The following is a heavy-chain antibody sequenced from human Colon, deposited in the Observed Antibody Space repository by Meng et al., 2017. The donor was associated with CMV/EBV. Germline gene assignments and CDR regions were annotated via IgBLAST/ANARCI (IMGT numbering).Heavy chain of an antibody. Sequence: QVQLVQSGAEVTKPGASVKVSCQASGYTFTSYDINWVRQTPGQGLEWVGWMNPRSGDTDYARKFQGRVTMTRDTSLGTAYLELRSLTSEDTAIYYCARLTSGGYWGQGTLVTVSS. CDR3: ARLTSGGY. J-gene: IGHJ4*02. CDR2: MNPRSGDT. V-gene: IGHV1-8*01. CDR1: GYTFTSYD. D-gene: IGHD4/OR15-4a*01.